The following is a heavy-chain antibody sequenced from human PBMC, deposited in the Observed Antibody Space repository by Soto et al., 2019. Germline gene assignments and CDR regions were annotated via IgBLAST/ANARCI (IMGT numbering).Heavy chain of an antibody. CDR2: ISAYNGNT. Sequence: GASVKVSCKASGYTFTSYGISWVRQAPGQGLEWKGWISAYNGNTKYAQKLKGRVTMTTDTSTSTAYMEVRSLRSDDTAVYYCARDLAVGLVDYWGQGTLVTVSS. V-gene: IGHV1-18*01. J-gene: IGHJ4*02. D-gene: IGHD6-19*01. CDR1: GYTFTSYG. CDR3: ARDLAVGLVDY.